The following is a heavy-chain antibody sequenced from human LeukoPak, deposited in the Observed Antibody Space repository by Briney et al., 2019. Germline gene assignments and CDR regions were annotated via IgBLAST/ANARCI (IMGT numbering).Heavy chain of an antibody. Sequence: KPSETLSLTRAVYGGSFSGYYWSWIRQPPGKGLEWIGEINHSGSTNYNPSLKSRVTISVDTSKNQFSLKLSSATAADTAVYYCARGYSGGSFFDPWGQGTLVTVSS. D-gene: IGHD2-15*01. J-gene: IGHJ5*02. CDR3: ARGYSGGSFFDP. CDR1: GGSFSGYY. CDR2: INHSGST. V-gene: IGHV4-34*01.